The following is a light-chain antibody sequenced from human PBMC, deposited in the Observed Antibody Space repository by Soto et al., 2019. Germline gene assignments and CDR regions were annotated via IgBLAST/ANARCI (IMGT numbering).Light chain of an antibody. Sequence: DIQMTQSPSTLSACVGDRVTITCRASQSISSWLAWYQQKPGKAPKLLIYKASSLESGVPSMFSGSGSGTEFTLTISSLQPDDFATYYCQQYNSYSRTFGQGTKVEIK. CDR1: QSISSW. V-gene: IGKV1-5*03. CDR2: KAS. CDR3: QQYNSYSRT. J-gene: IGKJ1*01.